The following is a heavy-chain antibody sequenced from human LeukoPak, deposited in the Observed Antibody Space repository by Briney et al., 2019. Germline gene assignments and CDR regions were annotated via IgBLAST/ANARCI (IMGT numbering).Heavy chain of an antibody. J-gene: IGHJ4*02. Sequence: ASVTVSCTASGYTXTDYYMHGVRQAPGQGLEWLEWRNTNSGGTNYAQNFQRSVTMTSDPSISTAYMELSRLRSDDTAVYYCAREYYDSSAYNQEAIDYWGQGTLVTVSS. CDR2: RNTNSGGT. D-gene: IGHD3-22*01. V-gene: IGHV1-2*02. CDR1: GYTXTDYY. CDR3: AREYYDSSAYNQEAIDY.